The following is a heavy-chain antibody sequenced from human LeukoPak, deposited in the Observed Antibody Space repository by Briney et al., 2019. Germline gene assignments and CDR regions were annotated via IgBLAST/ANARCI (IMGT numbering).Heavy chain of an antibody. CDR2: IYYSGST. CDR3: ARNNYYGSGRGFDP. D-gene: IGHD3-10*01. J-gene: IGHJ5*02. V-gene: IGHV4-39*01. Sequence: SETLSLTCTVSGGSISSSSYYWGWIRQPPGKGLEWIGSIYYSGSTYYNPSLKSRVTIFVDTSKNQFSLKLTSVTAADTAVYYCARNNYYGSGRGFDPWGQGTLVTVSS. CDR1: GGSISSSSYY.